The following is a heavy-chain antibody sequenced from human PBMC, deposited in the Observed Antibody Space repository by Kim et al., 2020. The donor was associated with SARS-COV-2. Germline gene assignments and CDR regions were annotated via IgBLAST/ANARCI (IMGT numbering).Heavy chain of an antibody. CDR1: GYTFTSYG. J-gene: IGHJ5*02. Sequence: ASVKVSCKASGYTFTSYGISWVRQAPGQGLEWMGWISAYNGNTNYAQKLQGRVTMTTDTSTSTAYMELRSLRSDDTAVYYCARVRVGTGTTATGFDPWGQGTLVTVSS. CDR3: ARVRVGTGTTATGFDP. CDR2: ISAYNGNT. D-gene: IGHD1-1*01. V-gene: IGHV1-18*04.